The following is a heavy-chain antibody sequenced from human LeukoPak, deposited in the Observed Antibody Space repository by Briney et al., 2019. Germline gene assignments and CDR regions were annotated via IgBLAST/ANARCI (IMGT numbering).Heavy chain of an antibody. CDR2: ISTDARTI. J-gene: IGHJ4*02. V-gene: IGHV3-74*01. CDR1: GFTFSGSW. CDR3: VRGQATAWGLDY. Sequence: PGGSLRLSCAASGFTFSGSWMHWVRQAPGEGRGWVSHISTDARTITYADFVKGRFTSSRDNAKNTLYLQMNSLRGEDTALYYCVRGQATAWGLDYWGQGTLVTVSS. D-gene: IGHD6-13*01.